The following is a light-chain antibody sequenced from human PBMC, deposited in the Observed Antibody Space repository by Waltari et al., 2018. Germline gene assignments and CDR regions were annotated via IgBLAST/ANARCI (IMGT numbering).Light chain of an antibody. CDR1: QSLVHSDGHTY. V-gene: IGKV2-30*02. CDR2: QVS. J-gene: IGKJ2*01. Sequence: DVVMTQSPLSLPVTLGQPASISCRSSQSLVHSDGHTYLNWFQQRPGQSPKRLIYQVSNRDYGVPDRFSGSGSGTDFTLKISRVEAEDVGVYFCMQGTHPMYTFGQGTKLEIK. CDR3: MQGTHPMYT.